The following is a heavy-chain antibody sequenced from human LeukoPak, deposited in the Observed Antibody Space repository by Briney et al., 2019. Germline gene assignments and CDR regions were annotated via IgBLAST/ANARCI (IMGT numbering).Heavy chain of an antibody. V-gene: IGHV1-18*01. CDR3: ARDLRGYSSNFDY. CDR2: ISAYNGNT. D-gene: IGHD6-13*01. J-gene: IGHJ4*02. CDR1: GYTFTSYD. Sequence: ASVKVSCKASGYTFTSYDINWVRQATGQGLEWVGWISAYNGNTNYAQKLQGRVTMTTDTSTSTAYMELRSLRSDDTAVYYCARDLRGYSSNFDYWGQGTLVTVSS.